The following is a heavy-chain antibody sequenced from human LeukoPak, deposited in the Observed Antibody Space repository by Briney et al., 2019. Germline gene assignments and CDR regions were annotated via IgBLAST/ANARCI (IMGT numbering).Heavy chain of an antibody. CDR1: GYTLTELS. Sequence: ASVKVSCKVSGYTLTELSMHWVRQAPGKGLEWMGGFDPEDGETIYAQKFQGRVTMTEDTSTDTAYMELSSLRSEDTAVYYCATELGLVGPRDIAAAGTRAFDIWGQGTMVTVSS. V-gene: IGHV1-24*01. J-gene: IGHJ3*02. CDR3: ATELGLVGPRDIAAAGTRAFDI. CDR2: FDPEDGET. D-gene: IGHD6-13*01.